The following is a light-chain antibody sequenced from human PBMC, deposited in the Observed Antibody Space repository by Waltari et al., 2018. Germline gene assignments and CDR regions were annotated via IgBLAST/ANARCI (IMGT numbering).Light chain of an antibody. CDR2: EGS. CDR1: SNDVGGYDY. Sequence: QSALTQPPSASGSPGQSVTISCTGTSNDVGGYDYVSWYQQHPGKAPKLLIYEGSKRPSGLPDRFSGSKSGNTASLTVSGLQAEDEADYYCASYGRNKNCLFGTGTKVTVL. CDR3: ASYGRNKNCL. V-gene: IGLV2-8*01. J-gene: IGLJ1*01.